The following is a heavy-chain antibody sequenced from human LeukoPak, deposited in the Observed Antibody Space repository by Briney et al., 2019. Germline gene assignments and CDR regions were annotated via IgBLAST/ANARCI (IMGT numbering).Heavy chain of an antibody. CDR2: IDYSGSI. Sequence: PSETLSLTCTVSGYSINGGHWWGWIRQPPGKGLEWIGYIDYSGSIYYNPSLKSRVTMSIDTSKNQFSLKLGSVTAVDTAVYYCAHKFAGSYAFDIWGQGTMVTVSS. J-gene: IGHJ3*02. CDR3: AHKFAGSYAFDI. CDR1: GYSINGGHW. V-gene: IGHV4-28*05.